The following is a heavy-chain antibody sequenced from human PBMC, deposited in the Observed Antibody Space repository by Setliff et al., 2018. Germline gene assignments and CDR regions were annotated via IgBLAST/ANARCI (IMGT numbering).Heavy chain of an antibody. D-gene: IGHD1-1*01. V-gene: IGHV3-30-3*01. CDR1: GFSFNGYA. CDR3: ARDHGELGQERRTHFFRH. J-gene: IGHJ1*01. Sequence: GGSLRLSCAASGFSFNGYAMNWVRQAPGKGLEWVAVSRYAENYQYYADSVKGRFTISRDNSENTLYLQMNSLRAEDTAVYYCARDHGELGQERRTHFFRHWGQGTLVTVSS. CDR2: SRYAENYQ.